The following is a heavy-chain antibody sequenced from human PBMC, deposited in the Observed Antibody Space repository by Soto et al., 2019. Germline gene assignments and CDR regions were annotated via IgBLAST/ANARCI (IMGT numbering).Heavy chain of an antibody. J-gene: IGHJ6*03. V-gene: IGHV4-59*08. CDR1: GGSISSYY. D-gene: IGHD3-10*01. CDR2: IYYSGST. CDR3: AGSYYGSGSYYKIYYYYYMDV. Sequence: SETLSLTCTVSGGSISSYYWSWIRQPPGKGLEWIGYIYYSGSTNYNPSLKSRVTISVDTSKNQFSLKLSSVTAADTAVYYCAGSYYGSGSYYKIYYYYYMDVWGKGTTVTVSS.